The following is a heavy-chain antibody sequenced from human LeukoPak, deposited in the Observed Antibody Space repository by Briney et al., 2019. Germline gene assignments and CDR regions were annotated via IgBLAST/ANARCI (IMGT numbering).Heavy chain of an antibody. CDR3: ARGGRGSAAVVAPRSFDI. Sequence: PGGSLRLSCEASGFTFSTYNVNWVRQAPGKGLEWVSAISSSSNYIYYTDSVKGRFTISRDNSKNSLYLQVNSLRAEDSALYYCARGGRGSAAVVAPRSFDIWGQGTMVTVSS. D-gene: IGHD3-22*01. CDR2: ISSSSNYI. J-gene: IGHJ3*02. CDR1: GFTFSTYN. V-gene: IGHV3-21*04.